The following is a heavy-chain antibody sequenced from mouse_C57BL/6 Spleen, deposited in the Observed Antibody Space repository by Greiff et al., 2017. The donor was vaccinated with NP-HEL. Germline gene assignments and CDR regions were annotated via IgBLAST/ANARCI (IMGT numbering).Heavy chain of an antibody. CDR3: ARFGGSSWFAY. Sequence: EVKVVESGGDLVKPGGSLKLSCAASGFTFSSYGMSWVRQTPDKRLEWVATISSGGSYTYYPDSVKGRFTISRDNAKNTLYLQMSSLKSEDTAMYYCARFGGSSWFAYWGQGTLVTVSA. J-gene: IGHJ3*01. V-gene: IGHV5-6*01. CDR2: ISSGGSYT. CDR1: GFTFSSYG. D-gene: IGHD3-1*01.